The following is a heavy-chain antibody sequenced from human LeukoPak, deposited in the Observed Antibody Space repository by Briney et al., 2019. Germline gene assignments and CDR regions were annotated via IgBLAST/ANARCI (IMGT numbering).Heavy chain of an antibody. CDR1: GGSISSGSYY. CDR2: IYTSGST. J-gene: IGHJ4*02. D-gene: IGHD5-12*01. CDR3: ARENGNSYDLDY. V-gene: IGHV4-61*02. Sequence: PSETLSLTCTVSGGSISSGSYYWSWIRQPAGKGLEWIGRIYTSGSTNYNPSLKSRVTISVDTSKNQFSLKLRSVTDADTAIYYCARENGNSYDLDYWGQGTLVTVSS.